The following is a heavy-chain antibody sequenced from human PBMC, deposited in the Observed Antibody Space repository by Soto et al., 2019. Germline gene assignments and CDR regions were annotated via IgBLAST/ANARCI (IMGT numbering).Heavy chain of an antibody. CDR2: ISYDGSKK. D-gene: IGHD6-6*01. V-gene: IGHV3-30*18. CDR3: AKDLVGD. J-gene: IGHJ4*02. CDR1: GFTFSNYG. Sequence: QVPLVESGGGVVQPGRSLRLSCAASGFTFSNYGMHWVRQAPGKGLERVAVISYDGSKKYYADSVKGRFTISSDNSKNTLYLQMNSLRAEDTAVYHCAKDLVGDWGQGTLVTVSS.